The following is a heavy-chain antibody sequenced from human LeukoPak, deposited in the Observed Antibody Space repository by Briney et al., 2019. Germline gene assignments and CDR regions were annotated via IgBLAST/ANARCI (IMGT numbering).Heavy chain of an antibody. J-gene: IGHJ4*02. V-gene: IGHV3-23*01. CDR2: ISGNGGST. CDR3: AKGGSKVAAAITFDY. Sequence: PGGSLRLSCAASGVTFSSYAMSWVRQAPGKGLEWVSAISGNGGSTYYADSVKGRFTISRNNSKNTLYLQMNSLRAEDTAVYYCAKGGSKVAAAITFDYWGQGTLVTVSS. CDR1: GVTFSSYA. D-gene: IGHD6-13*01.